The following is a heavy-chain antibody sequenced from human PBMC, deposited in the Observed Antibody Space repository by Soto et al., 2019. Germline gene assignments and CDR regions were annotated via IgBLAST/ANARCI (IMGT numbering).Heavy chain of an antibody. J-gene: IGHJ4*02. CDR1: GFTVSSNY. D-gene: IGHD6-19*01. Sequence: GGSLRVSCAASGFTVSSNYMSWVRQAPGKGLEWVSVIYGGGSTYYADSVKGRFTISRHNSKNTLYLQMNSLRAEDTAVYYCARVVPSGWAHFDYWGQGTLVTVSS. CDR3: ARVVPSGWAHFDY. CDR2: IYGGGST. V-gene: IGHV3-53*04.